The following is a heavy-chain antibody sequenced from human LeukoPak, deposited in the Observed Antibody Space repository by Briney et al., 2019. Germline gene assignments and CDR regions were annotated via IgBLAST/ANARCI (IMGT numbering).Heavy chain of an antibody. CDR3: ARGNLDHLASIAARPKSGDYYYYMDV. V-gene: IGHV4-31*03. CDR1: GGSISSGGYY. J-gene: IGHJ6*03. CDR2: IYTSGST. Sequence: SQTLSLTCTVSGGSISSGGYYWSWIRQHPGKGLEWIGYIYTSGSTNYNPSLKSRVTMSVDTSKNQFSLKLSSVTAADTAVYYCARGNLDHLASIAARPKSGDYYYYMDVWGKGTTVTVSS. D-gene: IGHD6-6*01.